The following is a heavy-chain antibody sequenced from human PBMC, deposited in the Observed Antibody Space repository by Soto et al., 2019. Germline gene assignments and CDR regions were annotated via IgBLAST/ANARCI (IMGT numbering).Heavy chain of an antibody. CDR1: GFTFSGYS. Sequence: GGSLRLSCSASGFTFSGYSMHWVRQAPGKGLQYVSTISSDGDITYYADSVKGRFTISRDNSKNTLYLQMNSLRPEDTAVYYCVKVSTFYDILTGYYSTNFFDPWGQGTLVTVSS. V-gene: IGHV3-64D*06. J-gene: IGHJ5*02. D-gene: IGHD3-9*01. CDR3: VKVSTFYDILTGYYSTNFFDP. CDR2: ISSDGDIT.